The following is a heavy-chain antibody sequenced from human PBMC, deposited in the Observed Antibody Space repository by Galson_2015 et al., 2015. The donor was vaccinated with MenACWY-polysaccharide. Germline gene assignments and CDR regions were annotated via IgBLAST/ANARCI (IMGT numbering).Heavy chain of an antibody. D-gene: IGHD5-12*01. V-gene: IGHV3-48*01. CDR1: GFTFSSYS. CDR2: ISSSSSTI. Sequence: SLRLSCAASGFTFSSYSMNWVRQAPGKGLEWVSYISSSSSTIYYADSVKGRFTISRDNAKNSLYLQMNSLRAEDTAVYYCARVATIYYYIMDVWGQGTTVTVSS. J-gene: IGHJ6*02. CDR3: ARVATIYYYIMDV.